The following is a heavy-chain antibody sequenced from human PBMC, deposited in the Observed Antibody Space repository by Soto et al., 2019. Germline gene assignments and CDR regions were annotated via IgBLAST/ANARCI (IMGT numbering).Heavy chain of an antibody. Sequence: QVQLVQSGAEVKKPGASVKVSCKASGYTFTNYGINWVRQAPGQGLEWLGWVSAYNGERRYAQRVQAGVIMTTDTPTTTAYMELRSLRSDDTAVYYCSRGTSIPAAGDYWGQGTLVTVSS. V-gene: IGHV1-18*01. D-gene: IGHD6-6*01. CDR1: GYTFTNYG. CDR3: SRGTSIPAAGDY. CDR2: VSAYNGER. J-gene: IGHJ4*01.